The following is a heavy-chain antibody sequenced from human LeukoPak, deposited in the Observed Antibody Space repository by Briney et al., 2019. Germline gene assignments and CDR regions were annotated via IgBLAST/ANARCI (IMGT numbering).Heavy chain of an antibody. CDR1: GFTFTSSA. CDR2: IVVGSGNT. V-gene: IGHV1-58*02. Sequence: SVKVSCKASGFTFTSSAMQWVRQARGQRFEWIGWIVVGSGNTNYAQKFQERVTITRDMSTSTAYMQLSSLRSEDMAVYYCAAASSYDYVWGSYRYGIDYWGQGTLVTVSS. CDR3: AAASSYDYVWGSYRYGIDY. J-gene: IGHJ4*02. D-gene: IGHD3-16*02.